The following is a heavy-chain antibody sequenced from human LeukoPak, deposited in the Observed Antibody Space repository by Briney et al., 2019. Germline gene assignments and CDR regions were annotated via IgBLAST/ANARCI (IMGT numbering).Heavy chain of an antibody. V-gene: IGHV1-18*01. CDR2: ISAYNGNT. CDR3: ARDRWFGELLSHYYYGMDV. Sequence: VSVKVSCKASGYTFTSYGISWVRQAPGQGLEWMGWISAYNGNTNYAQKLQGRVTMTTDTSTSTAYMELRSLRSDDTAVYYCARDRWFGELLSHYYYGMDVWGQGTTVTVSS. J-gene: IGHJ6*02. CDR1: GYTFTSYG. D-gene: IGHD3-10*01.